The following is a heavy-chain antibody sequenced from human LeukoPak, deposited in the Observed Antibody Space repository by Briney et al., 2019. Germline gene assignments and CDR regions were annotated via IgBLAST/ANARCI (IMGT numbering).Heavy chain of an antibody. J-gene: IGHJ4*02. CDR3: ARVTGEEGFDY. Sequence: SETLSLTCAVYGGSFSGYYWGWIRQPPGKGLEWIGEINHSGSTNYNPSLKSRVTISVDTSKNQFSLKLSSVTAADTAVYYCARVTGEEGFDYWGQGTLVTVSS. D-gene: IGHD2-21*01. V-gene: IGHV4-34*01. CDR2: INHSGST. CDR1: GGSFSGYY.